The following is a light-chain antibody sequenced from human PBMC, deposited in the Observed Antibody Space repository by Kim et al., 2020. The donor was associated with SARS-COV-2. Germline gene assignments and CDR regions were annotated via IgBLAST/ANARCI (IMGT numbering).Light chain of an antibody. V-gene: IGLV6-57*02. J-gene: IGLJ3*02. CDR2: EDD. Sequence: GTSPTTVSSGSIASRDVRGYQQSPASAPTAISYEDDQNPYGVPERFSGSIDSSSNSASLTISGLKTEDEADYYCQSYDNTNWVFGGGTQLTVL. CDR3: QSYDNTNWV. CDR1: SGSIASRD.